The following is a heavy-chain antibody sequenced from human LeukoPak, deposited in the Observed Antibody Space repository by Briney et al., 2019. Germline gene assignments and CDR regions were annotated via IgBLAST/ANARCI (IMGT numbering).Heavy chain of an antibody. CDR2: INHSGST. D-gene: IGHD1-26*01. J-gene: IGHJ4*02. Sequence: PSETLSLTCAVYGGSFSGYYWSWIRQPPGKGLEWIGEINHSGSTNYNPSLKSRVTISVDTSKNQFSLKLSSVTDADTAVYYCARGSGSYHYWGQGTLVTVSS. CDR1: GGSFSGYY. V-gene: IGHV4-34*01. CDR3: ARGSGSYHY.